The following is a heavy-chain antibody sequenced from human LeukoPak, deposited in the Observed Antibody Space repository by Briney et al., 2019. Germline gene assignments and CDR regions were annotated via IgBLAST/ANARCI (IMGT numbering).Heavy chain of an antibody. J-gene: IGHJ6*02. V-gene: IGHV3-7*04. CDR2: IKQDGTEN. CDR3: ARDTPSRYYYFGLDV. CDR1: GFTFSSYC. Sequence: GGSLRLSCAASGFTFSSYCMSWVRQAPGKGLEWVANIKQDGTENYYVDSVKGRFTISRDNAKNSLYLQMNSLRAEDTAVYYCARDTPSRYYYFGLDVWGQGTTVTVSS.